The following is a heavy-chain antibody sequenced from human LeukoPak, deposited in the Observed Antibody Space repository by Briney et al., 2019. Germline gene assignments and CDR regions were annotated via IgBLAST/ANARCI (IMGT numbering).Heavy chain of an antibody. J-gene: IGHJ4*02. V-gene: IGHV4-59*01. CDR2: IYYSGST. D-gene: IGHD4-17*01. Sequence: PSETLSLTCAVYGGSFSGYYWSWIRQPPGKGLEWIGYIYYSGSTNYNPSLKSRVTISVDTSKNQFSLKLSSVTAADTAVYYCARDQGTSGDYGGLDYWGQGTLVTVSS. CDR1: GGSFSGYY. CDR3: ARDQGTSGDYGGLDY.